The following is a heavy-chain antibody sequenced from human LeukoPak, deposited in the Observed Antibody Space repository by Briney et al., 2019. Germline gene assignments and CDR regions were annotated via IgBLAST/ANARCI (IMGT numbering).Heavy chain of an antibody. CDR2: IYPGDSDT. CDR1: GYSFTSYW. CDR3: ARRSSSWDRYDN. D-gene: IGHD6-13*01. V-gene: IGHV5-51*01. J-gene: IGHJ4*02. Sequence: GESLQISCQGSGYSFTSYWIGWVRQMPGKGLEWMGIIYPGDSDTKYSPSFQGQVTISADKSISTAYLQWSSLKASDTAMYYCARRSSSWDRYDNWGQGALVTVSS.